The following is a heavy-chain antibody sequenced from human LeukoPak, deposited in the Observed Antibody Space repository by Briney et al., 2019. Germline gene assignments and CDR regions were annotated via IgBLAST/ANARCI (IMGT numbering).Heavy chain of an antibody. CDR3: ASELGIGY. CDR1: GFTFSSYW. CDR2: INTDGSRV. V-gene: IGHV3-74*01. D-gene: IGHD7-27*01. Sequence: PGGSLRPSCEASGFTFSSYWMHWVRQAPGKGLVWVSRINTDGSRVSYADSVKGRFTISRDNAKNTLYLQMNSLRAEDTAVYYCASELGIGYWGQGTLVTASS. J-gene: IGHJ4*02.